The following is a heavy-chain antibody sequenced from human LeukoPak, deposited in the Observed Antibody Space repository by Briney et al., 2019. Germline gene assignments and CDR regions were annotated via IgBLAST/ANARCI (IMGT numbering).Heavy chain of an antibody. D-gene: IGHD4-11*01. CDR2: INSDGSST. J-gene: IGHJ6*03. Sequence: GGSLRLSCAASGFTFSSYWMHWVRQAPGKGLVWVSRINSDGSSTSYADSVKGRFTISRDNAKNTLYLQMNSLRAEDTAVYYCARQGLTVDCSNSAGEYYYYYYMDVWGKGTTVTVSS. CDR1: GFTFSSYW. CDR3: ARQGLTVDCSNSAGEYYYYYYMDV. V-gene: IGHV3-74*01.